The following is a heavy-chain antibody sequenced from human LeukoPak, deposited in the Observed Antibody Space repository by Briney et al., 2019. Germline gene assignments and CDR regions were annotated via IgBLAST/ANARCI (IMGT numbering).Heavy chain of an antibody. CDR1: GYSFTSYW. CDR3: ARQQPQYSYGYDDYYYMDV. V-gene: IGHV5-51*01. Sequence: GESLKISCKGSGYSFTSYWIGWVRQMPGKGLEWMGIIYPGDSDTRYSPSFQGQVTISADKSISTAYLQWSSLKASDTAMYYCARQQPQYSYGYDDYYYMDVWGKGTTVTVSS. D-gene: IGHD5-18*01. CDR2: IYPGDSDT. J-gene: IGHJ6*03.